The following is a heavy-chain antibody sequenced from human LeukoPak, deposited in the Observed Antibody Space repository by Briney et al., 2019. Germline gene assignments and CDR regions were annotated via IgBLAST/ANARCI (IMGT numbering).Heavy chain of an antibody. Sequence: GESLKISCKGSGYSFTSYWIGWVRQMPGKGLEWMGINYPGDSDTRYSPSFQGQVTISADKSISTAYLQWSSLKASDTAMYYCARQGLGYCSGGSCYHHDAFDIWGQGTMVTVSS. CDR3: ARQGLGYCSGGSCYHHDAFDI. CDR2: NYPGDSDT. J-gene: IGHJ3*02. D-gene: IGHD2-15*01. V-gene: IGHV5-51*01. CDR1: GYSFTSYW.